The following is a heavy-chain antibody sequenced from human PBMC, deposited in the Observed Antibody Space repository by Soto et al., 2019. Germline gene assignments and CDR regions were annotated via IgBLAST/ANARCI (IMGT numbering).Heavy chain of an antibody. CDR1: GESFNEYW. Sequence: PSETLSLTCAVYGESFNEYWWSWIRQPPGKGLEWIGEIYHSGSTNYNQSLKSRVSISVDKTKSQLSLKLSSETATDTAVYYCARFFPSRYCSGGSCYGAFDIWGQGTMVTVSS. CDR2: IYHSGST. D-gene: IGHD2-15*01. J-gene: IGHJ3*02. V-gene: IGHV4-34*01. CDR3: ARFFPSRYCSGGSCYGAFDI.